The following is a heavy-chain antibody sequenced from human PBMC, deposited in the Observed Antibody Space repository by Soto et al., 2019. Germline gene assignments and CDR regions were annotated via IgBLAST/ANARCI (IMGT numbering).Heavy chain of an antibody. V-gene: IGHV4-59*01. CDR2: IYYSGST. D-gene: IGHD5-12*01. J-gene: IGHJ6*02. Sequence: PSETLALTCTVSGGCISSYYWSWIRQPPGKGLEWIGYIYYSGSTNYNPSLKSRVTISVDTSKNQFSLKLSSVTAADTAVYYCARGGDGYRYYYYGMDVWGQGTTVTVSS. CDR1: GGCISSYY. CDR3: ARGGDGYRYYYYGMDV.